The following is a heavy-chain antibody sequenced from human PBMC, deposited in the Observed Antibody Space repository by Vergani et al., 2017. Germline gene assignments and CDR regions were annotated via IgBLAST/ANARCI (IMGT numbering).Heavy chain of an antibody. CDR1: GFTFSSYA. CDR3: AKRIGDSGYDL. CDR2: IIGSGGRP. J-gene: IGHJ2*01. D-gene: IGHD5-12*01. V-gene: IGHV3-23*01. Sequence: EVQLLESGGGLVQPGGSLRLSCAASGFTFSSYAMSWVRQAPGKGLEWVSAIIGSGGRPYYADSLKGRFTISSNNSKNTLYLQMNSLRAEDTAVYYCAKRIGDSGYDLWGRGTLVTVSS.